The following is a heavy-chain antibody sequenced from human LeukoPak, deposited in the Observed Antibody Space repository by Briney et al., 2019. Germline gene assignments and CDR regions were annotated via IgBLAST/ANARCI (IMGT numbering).Heavy chain of an antibody. CDR2: ISGSGVMT. CDR3: AKDRSIGTYYTFDH. V-gene: IGHV3-23*01. J-gene: IGHJ4*02. Sequence: PGGSLRLSCAASGFTFSDYAMTWVRQAPGKGLEWVATISGSGVMTYYVDSVKGRFTVSGDHSKNTLYLQMSSLTAADTAVYYCAKDRSIGTYYTFDHWGQGTLVIVSS. D-gene: IGHD1-26*01. CDR1: GFTFSDYA.